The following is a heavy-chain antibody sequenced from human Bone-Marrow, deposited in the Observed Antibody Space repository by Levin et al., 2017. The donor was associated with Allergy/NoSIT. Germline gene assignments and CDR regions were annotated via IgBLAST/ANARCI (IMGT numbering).Heavy chain of an antibody. CDR2: FSGGGGTT. Sequence: GESLKISCVASGFTFSTYAMSWVRQAPGKGLEWVSSFSGGGGTTYYADSVQGRFTISRDTSTNTLYLQMNNLRAEDTAVYYCAKEVVSGIYVSNAFEMWGQGTMVTVSS. V-gene: IGHV3-23*01. J-gene: IGHJ3*02. D-gene: IGHD1-26*01. CDR1: GFTFSTYA. CDR3: AKEVVSGIYVSNAFEM.